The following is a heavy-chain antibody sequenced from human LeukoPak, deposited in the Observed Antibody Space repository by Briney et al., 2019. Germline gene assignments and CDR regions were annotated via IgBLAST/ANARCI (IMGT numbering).Heavy chain of an antibody. D-gene: IGHD3-16*01. V-gene: IGHV4-38-2*01. CDR1: GYSISSGYY. CDR2: IYHSGST. Sequence: SETLSLTCAVSGYSISSGYYWGWIRQPPGKGLEWIGSIYHSGSTYYNPSLKSRVTISVDTSKNQFSLKLSSVTAADTAVYYCARVGGVGYYYYMDVWGKGTTATVSS. CDR3: ARVGGVGYYYYMDV. J-gene: IGHJ6*03.